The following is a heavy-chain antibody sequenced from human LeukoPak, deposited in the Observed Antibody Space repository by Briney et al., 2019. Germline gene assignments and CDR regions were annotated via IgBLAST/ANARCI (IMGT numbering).Heavy chain of an antibody. V-gene: IGHV6-1*01. CDR1: GDSVSSNSAA. Sequence: SQTLSLTCAISGDSVSSNSAAWNWIRQSPSRGLEWLGRTYYRSKWYNDYAVSVKSRITINPDTSKNQFSLKLSSVTAADTAVYYCARENSVRGPYYYDSSGYSHMDVWGKGTTVTISS. CDR3: ARENSVRGPYYYDSSGYSHMDV. J-gene: IGHJ6*03. CDR2: TYYRSKWYN. D-gene: IGHD3-22*01.